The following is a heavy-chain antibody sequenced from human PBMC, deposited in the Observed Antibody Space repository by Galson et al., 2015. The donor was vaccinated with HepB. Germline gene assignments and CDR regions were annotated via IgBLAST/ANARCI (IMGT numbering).Heavy chain of an antibody. J-gene: IGHJ4*02. CDR3: ARDIGEYQLLGQFDY. CDR1: GFRFSAIS. Sequence: SLRLSCAASGFRFSAISMSWVRQAPGKGLEWVAVISYDGSNKYYADSVKGRFTISRDNSKNTLYLQMNSLRAEDTAVYYCARDIGEYQLLGQFDYWGQGTLVTVSS. D-gene: IGHD2-2*01. CDR2: ISYDGSNK. V-gene: IGHV3-30*04.